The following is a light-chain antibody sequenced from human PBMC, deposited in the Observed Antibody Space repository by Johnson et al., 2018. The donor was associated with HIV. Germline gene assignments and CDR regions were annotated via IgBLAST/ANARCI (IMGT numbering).Light chain of an antibody. CDR1: SSNIGKNY. J-gene: IGLJ1*01. CDR2: ESN. V-gene: IGLV1-51*02. Sequence: QSVLTQPPSVSAAPGQKVTVSCAGSSSNIGKNYVSWYQQLPGTAPKVLIYESNKRPSGIPDRFSGSESGTSATLGITGLQTGDEADYYCGTWDSSLSAHYVFGTGTKVTVL. CDR3: GTWDSSLSAHYV.